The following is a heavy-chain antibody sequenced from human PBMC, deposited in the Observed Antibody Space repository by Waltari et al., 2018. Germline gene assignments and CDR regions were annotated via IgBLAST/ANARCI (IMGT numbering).Heavy chain of an antibody. CDR1: GFTFSSYG. Sequence: QVQLVESGGGVVQPGRSLRLSCAASGFTFSSYGMPWVRQAPGKGLEWVAVIWYDGSNKYYADSVKGRFTISRDNSKNTLYLQMNSLRAEDTAVYYCARAHVYYYDSSGYFDYWGQGTLVTVSS. J-gene: IGHJ4*02. V-gene: IGHV3-33*01. CDR2: IWYDGSNK. D-gene: IGHD3-22*01. CDR3: ARAHVYYYDSSGYFDY.